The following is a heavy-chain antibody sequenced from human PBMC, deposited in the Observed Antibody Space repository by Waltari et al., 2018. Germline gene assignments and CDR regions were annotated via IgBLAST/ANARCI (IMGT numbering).Heavy chain of an antibody. CDR1: GVTCSSYG. V-gene: IGHV3-7*04. CDR3: ARDPGGRLSYSDH. CDR2: IKEDGSEK. J-gene: IGHJ4*02. Sequence: EVHLVESGGGLVQPGGSLRLSCAASGVTCSSYGMSWVRQAPGEGLEWVANIKEDGSEKYYVDSVKGRFTISRDNAKNSLYLQMHSLRAEDTAVYYCARDPGGRLSYSDHWGQGTLVTVSS. D-gene: IGHD2-15*01.